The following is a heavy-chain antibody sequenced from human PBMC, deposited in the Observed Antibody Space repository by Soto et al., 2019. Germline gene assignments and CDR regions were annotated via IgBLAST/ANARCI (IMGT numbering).Heavy chain of an antibody. CDR1: GGSISSGDYY. Sequence: SETLSLTCTVSGGSISSGDYYWSWIRQPPGKGLEWIGSIYYSGSTNNNPSLKSRLTISVDTSKNQFSLKLSSVTAADTAIYYCVRANYFDFWGQGTLVTVSS. V-gene: IGHV4-61*08. CDR2: IYYSGST. J-gene: IGHJ4*02. CDR3: VRANYFDF.